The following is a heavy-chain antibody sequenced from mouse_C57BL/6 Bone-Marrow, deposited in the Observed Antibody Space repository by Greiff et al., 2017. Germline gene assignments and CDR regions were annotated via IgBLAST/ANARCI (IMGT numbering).Heavy chain of an antibody. Sequence: QVQLQQPGAELVKPGASVKMSCKASGYTFTSYWITWVKQRPGQGLEWIGDIYPRSGNTYYNEKFKGKATLTADKSSSTAYMELRSLTSEDSAVYFCARNFRFAYWGQGTLVTVSA. V-gene: IGHV1-55*01. CDR2: IYPRSGNT. CDR1: GYTFTSYW. CDR3: ARNFRFAY. J-gene: IGHJ3*01.